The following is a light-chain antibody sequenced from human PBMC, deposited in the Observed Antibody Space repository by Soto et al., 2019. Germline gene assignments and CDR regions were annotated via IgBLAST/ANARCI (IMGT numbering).Light chain of an antibody. J-gene: IGKJ3*01. V-gene: IGKV3-11*01. CDR1: QSVSGY. CDR2: HGS. Sequence: EIVLTQSPATLSLSPGQRATLSCRASQSVSGYLAWYQQKPGQAPRLLIYHGSNRATGIPARFSGSGSGTDFTLTITRLEPEDFAVYYCQQRSHWPTFGPGTKVDIK. CDR3: QQRSHWPT.